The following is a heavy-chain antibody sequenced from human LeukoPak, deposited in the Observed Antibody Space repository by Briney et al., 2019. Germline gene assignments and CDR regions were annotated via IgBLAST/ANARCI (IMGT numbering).Heavy chain of an antibody. J-gene: IGHJ3*02. CDR3: ARSGRGGAFDI. CDR2: IYSEGSRT. V-gene: IGHV3-74*01. D-gene: IGHD1-26*01. CDR1: GFTLSSYW. Sequence: QPGGSLRLSCAGSGFTLSSYWMHWVRQGPGKGLVWVPRIYSEGSRTTYADSVRGRFTISGDNAKNTLYLQMNSLRADDTAVYYCARSGRGGAFDIWGQGTMVTVSS.